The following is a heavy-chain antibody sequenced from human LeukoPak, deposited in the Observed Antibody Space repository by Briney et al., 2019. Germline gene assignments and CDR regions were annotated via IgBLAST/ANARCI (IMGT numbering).Heavy chain of an antibody. CDR2: ISAYNGIT. D-gene: IGHD1-26*01. V-gene: IGHV1-18*01. CDR3: ARDQVGAFDFDY. Sequence: ATVKVSCKASGYTFTSYGISWVRQAPGQGLEWMGWISAYNGITNYAQKLQGRVTMTTDTSTSTAYMELRSLRSDDTAVYYCARDQVGAFDFDYWGQGTLVTVSS. CDR1: GYTFTSYG. J-gene: IGHJ4*02.